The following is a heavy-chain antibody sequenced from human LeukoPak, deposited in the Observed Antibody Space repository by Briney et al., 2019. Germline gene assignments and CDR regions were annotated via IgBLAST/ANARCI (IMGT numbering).Heavy chain of an antibody. CDR2: IYYSGST. Sequence: SETLFLTCTVSGGSISSSSYYWGWIRQPPGKGLEWIGGIYYSGSTYYNPSLKSRVTISVDTSKNQLSLKLSSVTAADTAVYYCASIRGHYFDYWGQGTLVTVSS. V-gene: IGHV4-39*01. CDR3: ASIRGHYFDY. CDR1: GGSISSSSYY. D-gene: IGHD2-2*02. J-gene: IGHJ4*02.